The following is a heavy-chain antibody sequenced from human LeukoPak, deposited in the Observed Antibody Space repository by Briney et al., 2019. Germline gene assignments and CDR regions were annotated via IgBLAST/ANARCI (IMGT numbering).Heavy chain of an antibody. V-gene: IGHV3-30*18. D-gene: IGHD3-22*01. Sequence: GGFLRLSCAASGFTFSSYGMHWVRQAPGKGLEWVAVISHDGSNKYYADSVKGRFTISRDNSKNTLYLQMSSLRADDTAVYYCAKEHYYETSALPGEYWGQGTLVTVSP. J-gene: IGHJ4*02. CDR2: ISHDGSNK. CDR1: GFTFSSYG. CDR3: AKEHYYETSALPGEY.